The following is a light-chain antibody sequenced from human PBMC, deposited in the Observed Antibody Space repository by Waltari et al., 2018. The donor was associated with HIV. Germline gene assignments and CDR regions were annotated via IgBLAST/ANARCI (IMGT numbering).Light chain of an antibody. CDR1: SSNHGSNY. CDR3: AAWDDSLSGYV. V-gene: IGLV1-47*01. Sequence: QSVLTQPPSASGTPGQRVTISCSGRSSNHGSNYVSWYQRLTGTAPQRLIDRNNQRPSGVPDRFSGSTSGTSASLAISGLRSEDEADYYCAAWDDSLSGYVFGTGTKVTVL. CDR2: RNN. J-gene: IGLJ1*01.